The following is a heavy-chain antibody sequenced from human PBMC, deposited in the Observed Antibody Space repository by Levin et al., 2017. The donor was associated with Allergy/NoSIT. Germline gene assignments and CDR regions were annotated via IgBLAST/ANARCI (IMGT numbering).Heavy chain of an antibody. D-gene: IGHD4-17*01. Sequence: VSGPTLVKPTQTLTLTCTFSGFSLSTSGVGVGWIRQPPGKALEWLALIYWDDDKRYSPSLKSRLTITKDTSKNQVVLTMTNMDPVDTATYYCAHRPRDGFMDYGDFVSHAFDIWGQGTMVTVSS. J-gene: IGHJ3*02. CDR3: AHRPRDGFMDYGDFVSHAFDI. CDR1: GFSLSTSGVG. CDR2: IYWDDDK. V-gene: IGHV2-5*02.